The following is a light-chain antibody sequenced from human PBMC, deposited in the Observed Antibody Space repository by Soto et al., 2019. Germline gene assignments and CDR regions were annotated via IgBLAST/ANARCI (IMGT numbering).Light chain of an antibody. CDR3: QQYNNWPPIT. Sequence: DIFMTQSPSTLSASPFELATLSCRASQSVSRTLAWYQQKPGQAPRLLIYAASTRATGIPARFSGSGSGTEFTLTISSLQSEDFAVYYCQQYNNWPPITFGQGTRLEIK. V-gene: IGKV3-15*01. CDR2: AAS. CDR1: QSVSRT. J-gene: IGKJ5*01.